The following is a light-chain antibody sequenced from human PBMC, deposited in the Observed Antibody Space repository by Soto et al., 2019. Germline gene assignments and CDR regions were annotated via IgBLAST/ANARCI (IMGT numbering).Light chain of an antibody. CDR2: AAS. CDR3: QQYNNWTRT. CDR1: QGISSY. Sequence: AIRMTQSPSSCSSSTGDRVTITCRASQGISSYLAWYQQKPGKAPKLLIYAASTLQSGVPSRFSGIGSGTDFTLTIGSLQSDDFAVYDGQQYNNWTRTFGQGTKVDIK. J-gene: IGKJ2*01. V-gene: IGKV1-8*01.